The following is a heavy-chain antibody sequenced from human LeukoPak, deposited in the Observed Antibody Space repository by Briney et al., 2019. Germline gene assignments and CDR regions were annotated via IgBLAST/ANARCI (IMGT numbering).Heavy chain of an antibody. J-gene: IGHJ4*02. V-gene: IGHV3-7*01. CDR2: IGQDGRET. CDR3: ATRGDLSWFGALRH. D-gene: IGHD3-16*02. Sequence: GGSLRLSCVVSGFTFSNYWMDWVRQAPGKGLEWVAFIGQDGRETNYAGSVKGRFTISRDNAKNSLYLQMNNLGVEDTAVYYCATRGDLSWFGALRHWSQGTVVTVSS. CDR1: GFTFSNYW.